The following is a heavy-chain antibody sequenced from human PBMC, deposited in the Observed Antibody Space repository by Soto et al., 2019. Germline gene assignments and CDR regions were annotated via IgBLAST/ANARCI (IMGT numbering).Heavy chain of an antibody. J-gene: IGHJ5*02. CDR1: GGTFSSYA. CDR3: ARDPWFGESSPHNWFDP. D-gene: IGHD3-10*01. V-gene: IGHV1-69*13. Sequence: SVKVSCKASGGTFSSYAISWVRQAPGQGLEWMGGIIPIFGTANYAQKFQGRVTITADESTSTAYMELSSLRSEDTAVYYCARDPWFGESSPHNWFDPWGQGTLVTVPQ. CDR2: IIPIFGTA.